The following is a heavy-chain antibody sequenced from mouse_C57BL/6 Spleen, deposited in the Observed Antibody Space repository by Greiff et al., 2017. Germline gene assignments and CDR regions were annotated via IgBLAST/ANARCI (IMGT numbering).Heavy chain of an antibody. V-gene: IGHV7-3*01. CDR1: GFTFTDYY. D-gene: IGHD1-1*01. Sequence: EVKLQESGGGLVQPGGSLSLSCAASGFTFTDYYMSWVRQPPGKALEWLGFIRNKANGYTTEYSASVKGRFTISRDTSQSILYLQMNALRAEDSATYYCARCLITTVVARYFDVWGTGTTVTVSS. CDR3: ARCLITTVVARYFDV. J-gene: IGHJ1*03. CDR2: IRNKANGYTT.